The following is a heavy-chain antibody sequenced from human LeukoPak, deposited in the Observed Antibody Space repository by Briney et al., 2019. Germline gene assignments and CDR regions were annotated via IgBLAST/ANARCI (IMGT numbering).Heavy chain of an antibody. D-gene: IGHD4-23*01. V-gene: IGHV4-39*02. CDR3: AREMGVVTAHGIDV. CDR1: GGSISSISSNNYH. Sequence: PSETLSLTCIASGGSISSISSNNYHWGWIRQPPGKGLEWIGSIYYSGSTYYNPSLKSRVTISVDTSKNQFSLKLSSVTAADTALYYCAREMGVVTAHGIDVWGQGTTVTVSS. CDR2: IYYSGST. J-gene: IGHJ6*02.